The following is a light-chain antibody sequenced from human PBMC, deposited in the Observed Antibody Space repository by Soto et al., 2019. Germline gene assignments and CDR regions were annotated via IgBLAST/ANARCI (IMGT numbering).Light chain of an antibody. J-gene: IGKJ4*01. CDR3: QQLKSYPLT. CDR2: AAP. V-gene: IGKV1-9*01. CDR1: QGISSS. Sequence: DIQLTQSPSFLSASVGDRVTITCRSSQGISSSLAWYQQRAGKDPKFLIYAAPTLQSGAPSRFSGSGSGTEFALTISSLQPQDSATYYCQQLKSYPLTFGGGTKVEIK.